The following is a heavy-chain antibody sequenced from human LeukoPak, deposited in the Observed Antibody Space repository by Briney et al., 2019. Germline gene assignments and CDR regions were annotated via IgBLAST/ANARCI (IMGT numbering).Heavy chain of an antibody. CDR3: ARGPYYYDSSSYMDV. J-gene: IGHJ6*03. CDR2: INPNSGGT. CDR1: GYTFTGYY. V-gene: IGHV1-2*02. D-gene: IGHD3-22*01. Sequence: GASVKVSCKASGYTFTGYYMHWVRQAPGQGLEGMGWINPNSGGTKYAQKFQGRVTMTRDTSISTAYMELSRLRSDDTAVYYCARGPYYYDSSSYMDVWGKGTTVTVSS.